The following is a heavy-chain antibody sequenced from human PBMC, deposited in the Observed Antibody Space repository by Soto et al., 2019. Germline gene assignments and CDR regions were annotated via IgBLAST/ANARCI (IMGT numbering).Heavy chain of an antibody. CDR1: GFTVSSNY. D-gene: IGHD3-10*01. Sequence: GGSLRLSCAASGFTVSSNYMSWVRQAPGKGLEWVSVIYSGGSTYYADSVKGRFTISRDNSKNTLYLQMNSLRAEDTAVYYCAMFGRGAPLRPKVSEFDYWGQGTLVTVSS. CDR3: AMFGRGAPLRPKVSEFDY. J-gene: IGHJ4*02. CDR2: IYSGGST. V-gene: IGHV3-66*01.